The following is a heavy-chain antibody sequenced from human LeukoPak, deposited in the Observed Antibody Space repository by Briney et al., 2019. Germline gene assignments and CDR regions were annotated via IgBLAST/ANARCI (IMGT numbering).Heavy chain of an antibody. CDR1: GGSISSYY. CDR3: ARGGGDSFDY. D-gene: IGHD4-17*01. CDR2: IYYSGST. V-gene: IGHV4-59*12. Sequence: PSETLSLTCTVSGGSISSYYWSWIRQPPGKGLEWIGYIYYSGSTNYNPSLKSRVTMSVDTSKNQFSLKLSSVTAADTAVYYCARGGGDSFDYWGQGTLVTVSS. J-gene: IGHJ4*02.